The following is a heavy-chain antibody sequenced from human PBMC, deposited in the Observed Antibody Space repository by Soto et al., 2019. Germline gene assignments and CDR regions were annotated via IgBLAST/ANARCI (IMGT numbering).Heavy chain of an antibody. V-gene: IGHV1-46*01. Sequence: GASVKVSCKASGYTFTSYYMHWVRQAPGQGLEWMGIINPSGGSTSYAQKLQGRVTMTRDTSISTAYMELSRLRSDDTAVYYCARSRDIDAFDIWGQGTMVTVSS. CDR2: INPSGGST. J-gene: IGHJ3*02. CDR3: ARSRDIDAFDI. CDR1: GYTFTSYY.